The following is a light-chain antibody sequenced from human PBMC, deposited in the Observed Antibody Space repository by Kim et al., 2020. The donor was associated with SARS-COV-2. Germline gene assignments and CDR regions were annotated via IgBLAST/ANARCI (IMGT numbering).Light chain of an antibody. CDR3: QSYDNSLRGYV. CDR1: SSNIGAGFD. J-gene: IGLJ1*01. V-gene: IGLV1-40*01. Sequence: QRVTISCTGSSSNIGAGFDVHWYQHLPGTAPKLLIFDNTNRPSGVPDRFSCSKSGTSASLAITGLQAEDEADYYCQSYDNSLRGYVFGTGTKVTVL. CDR2: DNT.